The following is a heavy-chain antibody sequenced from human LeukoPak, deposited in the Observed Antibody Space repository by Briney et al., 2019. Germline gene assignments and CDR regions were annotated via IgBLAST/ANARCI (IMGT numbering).Heavy chain of an antibody. J-gene: IGHJ4*02. CDR3: ARRSGIAVAGAFDY. V-gene: IGHV3-53*01. CDR1: GFIVNINY. CDR2: IYSGRST. D-gene: IGHD6-19*01. Sequence: GGSLRLSCAASGFIVNINYMSWVRQAPGKGLEWVSLIYSGRSTYYADSVKGRFTISRDNSQNAVYLQMNSLRAEDTAVYYCARRSGIAVAGAFDYWGQGTLVTVSS.